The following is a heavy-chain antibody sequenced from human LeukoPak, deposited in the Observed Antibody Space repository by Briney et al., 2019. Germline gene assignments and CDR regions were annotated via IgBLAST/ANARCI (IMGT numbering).Heavy chain of an antibody. Sequence: ASVKVSCKASGYTFTNYGFTWVRQAPGQGLEWMGWISAYNGNTDYAQSLHGRVTMTTDTSTSTAYMELRSLRSDDSAVYYCALNTIFGVVRFFDPWGQGTLVTVSS. CDR1: GYTFTNYG. V-gene: IGHV1-18*01. CDR3: ALNTIFGVVRFFDP. CDR2: ISAYNGNT. D-gene: IGHD3-3*01. J-gene: IGHJ5*02.